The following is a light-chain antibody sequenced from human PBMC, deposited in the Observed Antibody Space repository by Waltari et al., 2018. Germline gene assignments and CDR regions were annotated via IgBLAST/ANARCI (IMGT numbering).Light chain of an antibody. J-gene: IGLJ3*02. V-gene: IGLV2-14*01. CDR1: SSDVGSYNY. CDR3: SSYTTSSTLV. Sequence: QSALTQPASVSGSPGQSITISCSGPSSDVGSYNYVSWYQQHPGKAPKLMIYDVTKRPSGVSNRFSGSKSGNTASLTIPGLQAEDEADYYCSSYTTSSTLVFGGGTKLTVL. CDR2: DVT.